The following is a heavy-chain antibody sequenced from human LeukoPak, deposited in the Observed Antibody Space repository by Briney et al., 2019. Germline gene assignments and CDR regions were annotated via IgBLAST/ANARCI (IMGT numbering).Heavy chain of an antibody. CDR2: INAGNGNT. Sequence: ASVKVSCKASGYTFTSYAMHWVRQAPGQRLEWMGWINAGNGNTKYSQKFQGRVTITRDTSASTAYMELSSLRSEDTAVYYCARSDVTMVRGVIYWFDPWGQGTLVTVSS. V-gene: IGHV1-3*01. CDR3: ARSDVTMVRGVIYWFDP. CDR1: GYTFTSYA. J-gene: IGHJ5*02. D-gene: IGHD3-10*01.